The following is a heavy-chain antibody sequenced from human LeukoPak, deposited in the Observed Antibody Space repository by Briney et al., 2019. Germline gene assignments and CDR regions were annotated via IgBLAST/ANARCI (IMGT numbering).Heavy chain of an antibody. V-gene: IGHV3-74*01. CDR3: ARGQPHGNDY. J-gene: IGHJ4*02. D-gene: IGHD4-23*01. CDR2: IASDGSST. Sequence: AGGSLRLSCAASGFTFSNYAMYWVRQAPGKGLVWVSRIASDGSSTTYADSVKGRFSISRDNAKNTLYLQMNSLRVEDTAVYYCARGQPHGNDYWGQGTLVTVSS. CDR1: GFTFSNYA.